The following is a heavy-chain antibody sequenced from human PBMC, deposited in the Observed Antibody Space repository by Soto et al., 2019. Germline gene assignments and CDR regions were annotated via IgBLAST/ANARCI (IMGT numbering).Heavy chain of an antibody. V-gene: IGHV1-69*01. CDR3: ARGGNRYSNVASGVGGFDY. CDR1: GGIFGSHG. CDR2: FIPIFRTL. D-gene: IGHD5-12*01. J-gene: IGHJ4*02. Sequence: QVQLIQSEAEVKKPGSSVRVSCTASGGIFGSHGFSWVRQAPGQRLEWVGGFIPIFRTLTYTEKFQARVRIAADESTNTVYLDLSSLTSEDTAVYFCARGGNRYSNVASGVGGFDYWGQGSLVTVSS.